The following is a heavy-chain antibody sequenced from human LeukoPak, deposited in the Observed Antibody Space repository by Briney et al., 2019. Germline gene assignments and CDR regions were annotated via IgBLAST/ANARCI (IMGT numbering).Heavy chain of an antibody. CDR3: ARLVSGYDYDY. CDR2: IYYSGST. CDR1: GGSISSGDYY. V-gene: IGHV4-30-4*01. D-gene: IGHD5-12*01. Sequence: PSETLSLTCTVSGGSISSGDYYWSWIRQPPGKGLEWIGYIYYSGSTYYNPSLKSRVTISVDTSKNQFSLKLSSVTAADTAVYYCARLVSGYDYDYWGQGTLVTVSS. J-gene: IGHJ4*02.